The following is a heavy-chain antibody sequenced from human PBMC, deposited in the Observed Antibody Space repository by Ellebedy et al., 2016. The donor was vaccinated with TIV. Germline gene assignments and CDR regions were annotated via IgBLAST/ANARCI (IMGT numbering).Heavy chain of an antibody. CDR2: ISISSDLI. Sequence: GGSLRLSXAASGFTFSTYTMDWVRQAPGKGLKWVSSISISSDLIFYADSVRGRVTISRDNAKNSVYLQISSLRADDTAVYYCARNVNYAHDYWGQGTLVTVSS. CDR3: ARNVNYAHDY. CDR1: GFTFSTYT. V-gene: IGHV3-21*01. J-gene: IGHJ4*02. D-gene: IGHD1-7*01.